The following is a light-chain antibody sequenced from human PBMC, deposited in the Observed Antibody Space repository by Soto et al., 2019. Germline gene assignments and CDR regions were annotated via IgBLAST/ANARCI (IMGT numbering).Light chain of an antibody. CDR3: QQYYTTPLT. Sequence: DIVMTQSPDSLAVSLGERATLNCKSSQSVLYSSNNKNYLAWYQRKPGQPPKLLIYWASTRESGVPDRFSGSGSVTDFTLTISSLQAEDVAVYYCQQYYTTPLTFGGGTKVEIK. CDR1: QSVLYSSNNKNY. J-gene: IGKJ4*01. V-gene: IGKV4-1*01. CDR2: WAS.